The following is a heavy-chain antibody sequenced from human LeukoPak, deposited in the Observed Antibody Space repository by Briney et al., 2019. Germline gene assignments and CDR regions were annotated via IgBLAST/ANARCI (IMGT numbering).Heavy chain of an antibody. CDR3: ARVGNWNDLYYYYMDV. Sequence: PGGSLRLSCSPSGFTFNTYWMTWVRQAPGKGREWVANIKQDGSEKYYVDSVKGRFTISRDNAKNSMYLQMNSLRAEDTAVYYCARVGNWNDLYYYYMDVWGKGTTVTISS. CDR2: IKQDGSEK. J-gene: IGHJ6*03. V-gene: IGHV3-7*01. D-gene: IGHD1-1*01. CDR1: GFTFNTYW.